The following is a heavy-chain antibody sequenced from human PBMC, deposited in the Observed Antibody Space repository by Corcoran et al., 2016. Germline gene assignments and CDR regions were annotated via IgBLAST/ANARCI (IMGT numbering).Heavy chain of an antibody. J-gene: IGHJ5*02. CDR3: ARGRVTTVGDWFDP. Sequence: QVQLQESGPGLVKPSQTLSLTCTVSGGSISSGGYYWSWIRQHPGKGLEWIGYIYYSGSTYYNPSLKSRVTISVDTSKNQFSLKLSSVTAADMAVYYCARGRVTTVGDWFDPWGQGTLVTVSS. D-gene: IGHD4-17*01. CDR2: IYYSGST. CDR1: GGSISSGGYY. V-gene: IGHV4-31*03.